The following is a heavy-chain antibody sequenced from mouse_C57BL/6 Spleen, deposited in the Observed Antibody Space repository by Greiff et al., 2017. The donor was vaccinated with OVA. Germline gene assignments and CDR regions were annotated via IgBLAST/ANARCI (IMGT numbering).Heavy chain of an antibody. V-gene: IGHV1-59*01. CDR2: IDPSDSYT. CDR3: ARVAAQATDWAY. Sequence: QVHVKQPGAELVRPGTSVKLSCKASGYTFTSYWMHWVKQRPGQGLEWIGVIDPSDSYTNYNQKFKGKATLTVDTSSSTAYMQLSSLTSEDAAVYYCARVAAQATDWAYGGQGTLVTVSA. CDR1: GYTFTSYW. J-gene: IGHJ3*01. D-gene: IGHD3-2*02.